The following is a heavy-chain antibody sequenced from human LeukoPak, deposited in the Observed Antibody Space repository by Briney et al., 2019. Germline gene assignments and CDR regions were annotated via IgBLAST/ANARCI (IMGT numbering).Heavy chain of an antibody. CDR2: IYYSGST. CDR1: GGSISSGSYY. Sequence: PSETLSLTCTVSGGSISSGSYYWSWIRQPAGKGLEWIGSIYYSGSTYYNPSLKSRVTISVDTSKNQFSLKLSSVTAADTAVYYCARHRLRDIRRDKWGSNGPYSDAFDIWGQGTMVTVSS. V-gene: IGHV4-39*01. D-gene: IGHD2-15*01. CDR3: ARHRLRDIRRDKWGSNGPYSDAFDI. J-gene: IGHJ3*02.